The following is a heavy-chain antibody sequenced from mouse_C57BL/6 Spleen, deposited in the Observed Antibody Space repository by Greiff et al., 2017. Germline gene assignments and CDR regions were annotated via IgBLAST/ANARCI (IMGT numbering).Heavy chain of an antibody. CDR1: GYAFSSSW. D-gene: IGHD1-1*01. CDR3: ARGGTTVVAHFDY. Sequence: VQLVESGPELVKPGASVKISCKASGYAFSSSWMNWVKQRPGKGLEWIGRIYPGDGDTNYNGKFKGKATLTADKSSSTAYMQLSSLTSEDSAVYFCARGGTTVVAHFDYWGQGTTLTVSS. CDR2: IYPGDGDT. J-gene: IGHJ2*01. V-gene: IGHV1-82*01.